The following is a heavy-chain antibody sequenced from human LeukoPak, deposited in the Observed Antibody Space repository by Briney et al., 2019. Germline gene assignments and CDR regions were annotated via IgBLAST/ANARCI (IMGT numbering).Heavy chain of an antibody. V-gene: IGHV4-31*03. CDR1: GGSISSGGYY. J-gene: IGHJ6*02. CDR2: IYYSGST. D-gene: IGHD6-13*01. CDR3: AKVSAAAPYYYGMDV. Sequence: SETLSLTCTVSGGSISSGGYYWSWIRQHPGKGLEWIGYIYYSGSTYYNPSLKSRVTISVDTSKNQFSLKLSSVTAADTAVYYCAKVSAAAPYYYGMDVWGQGTTVTVSS.